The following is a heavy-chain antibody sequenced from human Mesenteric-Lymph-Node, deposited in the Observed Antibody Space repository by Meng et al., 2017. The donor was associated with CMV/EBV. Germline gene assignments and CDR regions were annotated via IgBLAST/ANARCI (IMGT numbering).Heavy chain of an antibody. CDR3: ARSVGQVALDY. V-gene: IGHV3-21*01. CDR2: ISNRGTYI. J-gene: IGHJ4*02. Sequence: GGYLRLSCAASGFTFSTYALNWVRQAPGKGLEWVSYISNRGTYIYYADSVKGRFTISRDNAKSSLYLQMNNLRAEDTAVYYCARSVGQVALDYWGQGTLVTVSS. D-gene: IGHD3-10*01. CDR1: GFTFSTYA.